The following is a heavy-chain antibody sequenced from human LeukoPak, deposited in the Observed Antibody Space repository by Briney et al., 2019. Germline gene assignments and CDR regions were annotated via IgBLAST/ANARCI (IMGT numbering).Heavy chain of an antibody. Sequence: GGSLRLSCVPSGITFSNSALSWVRQAPGKGLEWVANIKQDGSERYYVDSVKGRFTISRDNAKNSLFLQVNSLRAEDTAVYYCATRRYSSGFDYWGQGTLVIVSS. CDR3: ATRRYSSGFDY. CDR1: GITFSNSA. J-gene: IGHJ4*02. V-gene: IGHV3-7*01. D-gene: IGHD6-19*01. CDR2: IKQDGSER.